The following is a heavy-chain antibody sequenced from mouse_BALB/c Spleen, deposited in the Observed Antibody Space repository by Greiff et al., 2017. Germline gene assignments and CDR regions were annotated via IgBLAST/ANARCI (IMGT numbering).Heavy chain of an antibody. CDR2: ISSGGSYT. J-gene: IGHJ3*01. Sequence: VQLKESGGDLVKPGGSLKLSCAASGFTFSSYGMSWVRQTPDKRLEWVATISSGGSYTYYPDSVKGRFTISRDNAKNTLYLQMSSLKSEDTAMYYCARYYDYDGFAYWGQGTLVTVSA. CDR1: GFTFSSYG. CDR3: ARYYDYDGFAY. V-gene: IGHV5-6*01. D-gene: IGHD2-4*01.